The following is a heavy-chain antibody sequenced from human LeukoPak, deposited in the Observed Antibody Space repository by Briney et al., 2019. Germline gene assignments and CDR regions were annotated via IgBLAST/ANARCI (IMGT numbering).Heavy chain of an antibody. CDR2: ISAYNGNT. D-gene: IGHD6-19*01. Sequence: GASVKVSCKASGYTFTSYYMHWVRQAPGQGLEWMGWISAYNGNTNYAQKLQGRVTMTTDTSTSTAYMELRSLRSDDTAVYYCARAAGYSSGWYLFGRAARDRECGAFDIWGQGTMVTVSS. CDR1: GYTFTSYY. V-gene: IGHV1-18*04. CDR3: ARAAGYSSGWYLFGRAARDRECGAFDI. J-gene: IGHJ3*02.